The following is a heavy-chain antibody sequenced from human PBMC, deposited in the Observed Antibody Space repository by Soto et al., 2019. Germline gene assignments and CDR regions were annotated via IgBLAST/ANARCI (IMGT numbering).Heavy chain of an antibody. V-gene: IGHV3-11*01. J-gene: IGHJ5*02. CDR1: GFTFSDYY. Sequence: GGSLRLSCAASGFTFSDYYMSWIRQAPGKGLEWVSYISSSGSTIYYADSVKGRFTISRDNAKNSLYLQMNSLRAEDTAVYYCASAELLPHRGFDPWGQGTRVTVSS. CDR3: ASAELLPHRGFDP. CDR2: ISSSGSTI. D-gene: IGHD2-15*01.